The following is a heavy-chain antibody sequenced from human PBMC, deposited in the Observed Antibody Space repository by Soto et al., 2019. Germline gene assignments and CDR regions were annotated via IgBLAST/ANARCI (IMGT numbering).Heavy chain of an antibody. Sequence: QLQLQESGSGLVRPSQTLSLTCAVSGGSISSGSYSCNWIRQPPGKGLEWIGYIYHSGSTLYNPSLKSRVTISVDKSNNQFSLKLPSVLAADTAVYYCARDQLEGSWFDPWGQATLVTVSS. CDR2: IYHSGST. D-gene: IGHD3-10*01. V-gene: IGHV4-30-2*01. J-gene: IGHJ5*02. CDR3: ARDQLEGSWFDP. CDR1: GGSISSGSYS.